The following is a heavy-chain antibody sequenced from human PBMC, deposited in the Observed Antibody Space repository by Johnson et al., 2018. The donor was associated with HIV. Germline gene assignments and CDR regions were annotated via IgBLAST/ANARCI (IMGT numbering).Heavy chain of an antibody. Sequence: VQLVESGGGLVQPGGSLRLSCAASGFTFSSYDMHWVRQATGKGLEWVSAIGSAGDTYYPGSVTGRFTISRENAKNSLYLQMNSLRAGDTAVCYCATGNYYGSGSYAGYSAAFDIWGQGTMVTVSS. CDR1: GFTFSSYD. J-gene: IGHJ3*02. CDR2: IGSAGDT. CDR3: ATGNYYGSGSYAGYSAAFDI. V-gene: IGHV3-13*01. D-gene: IGHD3-10*01.